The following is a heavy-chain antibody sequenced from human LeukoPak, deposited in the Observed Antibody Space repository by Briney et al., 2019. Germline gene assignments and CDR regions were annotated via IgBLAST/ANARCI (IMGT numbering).Heavy chain of an antibody. D-gene: IGHD3-3*01. V-gene: IGHV3-21*01. CDR2: ISSSSSYI. CDR1: GFTFSSYS. CDR3: ARDGLRFLEWLVSPRWFDP. Sequence: GGSLRLSCAASGFTFSSYSMNWVRQAPGKGLEWVSSISSSSSYIYYADSVKGRFTTSRDNAKNSLYLQMNSLRAEDTAVYYCARDGLRFLEWLVSPRWFDPWGQGTLVTVSS. J-gene: IGHJ5*02.